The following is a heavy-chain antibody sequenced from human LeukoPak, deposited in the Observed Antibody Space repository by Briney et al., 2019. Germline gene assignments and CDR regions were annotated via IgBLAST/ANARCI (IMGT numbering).Heavy chain of an antibody. Sequence: PSETLSLTCAVYGGSFSGYYWSWIRQPPGKGLEWIGEINHSGSTNYNPSLKSRVTISVDTSKNQFSLKLGSVTAADTAVYYCASLSKWFGELNWGQGTLVTVSS. CDR2: INHSGST. CDR3: ASLSKWFGELN. D-gene: IGHD3-10*01. J-gene: IGHJ4*02. CDR1: GGSFSGYY. V-gene: IGHV4-34*01.